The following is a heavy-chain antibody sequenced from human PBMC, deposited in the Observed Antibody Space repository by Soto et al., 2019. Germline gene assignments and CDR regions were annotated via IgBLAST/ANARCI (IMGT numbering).Heavy chain of an antibody. J-gene: IGHJ6*02. Sequence: SVKVSCKASGGTFSSYSISWVRQAPGQGLEWMGGIIPIFGTANYAQKFQGRVTITADKSTSTAYMELSSLRSEDTAVYYCASLLWFGDYYYGMDVWGQGTTVTVSS. CDR2: IIPIFGTA. CDR1: GGTFSSYS. D-gene: IGHD3-10*01. V-gene: IGHV1-69*06. CDR3: ASLLWFGDYYYGMDV.